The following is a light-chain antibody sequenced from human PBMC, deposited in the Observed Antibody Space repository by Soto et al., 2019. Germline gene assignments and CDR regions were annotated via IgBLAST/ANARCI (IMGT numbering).Light chain of an antibody. CDR2: GAS. J-gene: IGKJ1*01. V-gene: IGKV3-20*01. CDR3: QQYGSSRT. CDR1: QSVSSSY. Sequence: EIVLPQSPSPLSLSPGERSTLSCRASQSVSSSYLAWYQQKPGQAPRLLIYGASSRATGIPDRFSGSGSGTDFTLTSSRLEPEDFAVYYCQQYGSSRTFGQGTKVDNK.